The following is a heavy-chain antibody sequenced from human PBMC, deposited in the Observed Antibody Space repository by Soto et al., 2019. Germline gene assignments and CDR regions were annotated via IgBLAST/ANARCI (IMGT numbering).Heavy chain of an antibody. V-gene: IGHV1-69*04. D-gene: IGHD6-19*01. Sequence: QVQLVQSGAEVKKPGSSVKVSCKASGGTFSSYAITWVRQAPGQGLEWMGRIIPILGKENYAQKFQDRVTITADKSTSTVYMELSSLRSEDTAVYYCARDRSSDPNYYYYMDVWGKGTTVTVSS. CDR2: IIPILGKE. CDR1: GGTFSSYA. CDR3: ARDRSSDPNYYYYMDV. J-gene: IGHJ6*03.